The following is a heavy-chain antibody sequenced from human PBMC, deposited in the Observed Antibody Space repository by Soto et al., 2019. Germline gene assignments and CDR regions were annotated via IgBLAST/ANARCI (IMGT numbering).Heavy chain of an antibody. Sequence: PSETLSLTCAVYGGSFSGYYWTWIRQPPGTGLEWIGEINHSGSTNYNPSLKSRATISVDTSKNQFSLKLTSVTAADTAVYYCARARYCSTISCPRGYYYGMDVWGQGTTVT. CDR3: ARARYCSTISCPRGYYYGMDV. CDR2: INHSGST. CDR1: GGSFSGYY. V-gene: IGHV4-34*01. D-gene: IGHD2-2*01. J-gene: IGHJ6*02.